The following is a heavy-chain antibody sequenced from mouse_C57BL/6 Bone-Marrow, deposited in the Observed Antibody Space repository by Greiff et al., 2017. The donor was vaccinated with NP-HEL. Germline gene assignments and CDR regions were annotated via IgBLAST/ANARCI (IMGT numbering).Heavy chain of an antibody. J-gene: IGHJ1*03. CDR3: ARGGITTGVATGYWYFDV. Sequence: EVMLVESGGGLVKPGGSLKLSCAASGFTFSDYGMHWVRQAPEKGLEWVAYISSGSSTIYYAATVKGRFTISRDNAKNTLFLQMTSLRSEDTAMYYCARGGITTGVATGYWYFDVWGTGTTVTVSS. CDR1: GFTFSDYG. D-gene: IGHD1-1*01. CDR2: ISSGSSTI. V-gene: IGHV5-17*01.